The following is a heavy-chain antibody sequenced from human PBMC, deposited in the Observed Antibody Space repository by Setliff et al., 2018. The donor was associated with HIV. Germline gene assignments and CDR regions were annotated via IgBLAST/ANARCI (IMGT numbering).Heavy chain of an antibody. CDR2: IIPILNIV. V-gene: IGHV1-69*10. CDR3: ARERYCSGGSCLKTFDV. Sequence: SVKVSCKASGGPFRSYAISWVRQAPGQGLEWMGGIIPILNIVKNEQKFQGRVTITADKSTSTADMELRNLRAEDTAVYFCARERYCSGGSCLKTFDVWGQGTTVTVSS. J-gene: IGHJ3*01. CDR1: GGPFRSYA. D-gene: IGHD2-15*01.